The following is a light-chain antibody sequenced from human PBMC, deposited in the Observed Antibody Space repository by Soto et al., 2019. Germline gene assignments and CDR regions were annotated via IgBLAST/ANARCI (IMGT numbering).Light chain of an antibody. CDR1: SSDVGGYNY. V-gene: IGLV2-14*03. CDR3: SSYTSSSTPLYV. CDR2: DVS. J-gene: IGLJ1*01. Sequence: QSALTQPASVSGSPGQSITISCTGTSSDVGGYNYVSWYQQHPGKAPKLMIYDVSNRPSGVSNRFFGSKSGNTASLTISGLQAEDEADYYCSSYTSSSTPLYVFGTGTKSPS.